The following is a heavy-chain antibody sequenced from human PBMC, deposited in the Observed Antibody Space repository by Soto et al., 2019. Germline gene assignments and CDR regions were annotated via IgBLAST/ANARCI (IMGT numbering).Heavy chain of an antibody. V-gene: IGHV3-7*01. CDR3: SRDVVVGAKALNY. D-gene: IGHD2-15*01. Sequence: PGGSLRLSCAASGFTFSNYWMTWVRQAPGKGLEWVANIKEDGSEKHYVDSVKGRFTISRDNAKNSLYLQMNSLRVEDTAVYFCSRDVVVGAKALNYCGKGAVVTVSS. CDR2: IKEDGSEK. J-gene: IGHJ4*02. CDR1: GFTFSNYW.